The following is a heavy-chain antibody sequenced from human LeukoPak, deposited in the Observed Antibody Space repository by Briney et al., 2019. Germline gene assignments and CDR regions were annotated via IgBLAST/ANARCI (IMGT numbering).Heavy chain of an antibody. J-gene: IGHJ6*02. D-gene: IGHD4-17*01. CDR1: GGSISSYY. Sequence: SETLSLTCTVSGGSISSYYWSWIRQPPGKGLEWIGSIYYSGSTYYNPSLKSRVTISVHTSKNQFSLKLSSVTAADTAVYDCATAGDYREYYYGRDVWGQGTTVTVSS. CDR2: IYYSGST. V-gene: IGHV4-59*05. CDR3: ATAGDYREYYYGRDV.